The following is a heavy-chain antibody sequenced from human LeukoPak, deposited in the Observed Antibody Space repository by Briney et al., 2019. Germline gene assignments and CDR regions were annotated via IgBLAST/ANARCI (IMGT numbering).Heavy chain of an antibody. J-gene: IGHJ4*02. D-gene: IGHD4-17*01. Sequence: SETLSLTCTVSGGSINSGGYYWSWIRQHPGKSLEWIGYIYYSGSTYYNPSLKSRVNISVDTSKNQFSLKLSSVSAADTAVYYCARVPNTVTTHFDYWGQGTLVTVSS. V-gene: IGHV4-31*03. CDR1: GGSINSGGYY. CDR3: ARVPNTVTTHFDY. CDR2: IYYSGST.